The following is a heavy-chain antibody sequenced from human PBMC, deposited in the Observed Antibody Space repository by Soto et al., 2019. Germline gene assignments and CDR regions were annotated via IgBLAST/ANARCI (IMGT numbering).Heavy chain of an antibody. CDR3: ARGAMGNYYNDY. D-gene: IGHD3-10*01. CDR2: IKGDGIST. V-gene: IGHV3-74*01. J-gene: IGHJ4*02. CDR1: GFTFSSYW. Sequence: EVHLVESGGGLVQSGGSLRLSCAASGFTFSSYWMHWVRQAPGKGLVWVSRIKGDGISTNYADSVKGRFTISRDNAKDTVFLQMNGLSADDTAVYYCARGAMGNYYNDYWGQGTWSPSP.